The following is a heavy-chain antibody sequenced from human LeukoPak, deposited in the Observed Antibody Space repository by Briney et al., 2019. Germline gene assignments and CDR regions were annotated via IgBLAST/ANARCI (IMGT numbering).Heavy chain of an antibody. Sequence: GSSVKVSCRASGGTFSSYAISWVRQAPGQGLEWMGGIIPIFGTANYAQKFQGRVTITTDESTSTAYMELSSLRSEDTAVYYCAREGEREDYYDSSGYFDYWGQGTLVTVSS. CDR2: IIPIFGTA. J-gene: IGHJ4*02. CDR1: GGTFSSYA. D-gene: IGHD3-22*01. V-gene: IGHV1-69*05. CDR3: AREGEREDYYDSSGYFDY.